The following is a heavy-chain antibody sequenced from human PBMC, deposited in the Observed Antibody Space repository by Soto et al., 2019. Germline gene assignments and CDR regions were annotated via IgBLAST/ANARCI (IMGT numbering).Heavy chain of an antibody. CDR2: ISYDGTNK. V-gene: IGHV3-30*18. Sequence: QVQLVESGGGVAQPGRSLRLSCAASGFRFSSYGMHWVRQAPGMGLEWVAVISYDGTNKYYADSVKGRSTISRDNSKNTLSLQLNSLRPEDTAVYYCAKDLGGGLTDYGFWRGLTGLGNWGQGTLVTFSS. CDR1: GFRFSSYG. J-gene: IGHJ4*02. CDR3: AKDLGGGLTDYGFWRGLTGLGN. D-gene: IGHD3-3*01.